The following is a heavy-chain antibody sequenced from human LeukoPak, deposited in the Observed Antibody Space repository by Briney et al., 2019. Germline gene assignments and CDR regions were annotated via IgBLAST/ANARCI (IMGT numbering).Heavy chain of an antibody. CDR1: GYTFTSYD. Sequence: GASVKVSCKASGYTFTSYDINWVRQATGQGLEWMGWMNPNSGNTGYAQKFQGRVTMTRNTSISTAYMELSSLRSEDTAVYYCARAREMATTRYGMDVWGQGTTVTVSS. CDR2: MNPNSGNT. CDR3: ARAREMATTRYGMDV. V-gene: IGHV1-8*01. J-gene: IGHJ6*02. D-gene: IGHD5-24*01.